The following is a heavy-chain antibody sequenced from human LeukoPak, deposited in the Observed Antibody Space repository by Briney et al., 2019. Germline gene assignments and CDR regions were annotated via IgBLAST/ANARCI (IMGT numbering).Heavy chain of an antibody. V-gene: IGHV3-23*01. CDR1: GFTFSSHT. CDR2: IGGSGGRT. J-gene: IGHJ4*02. Sequence: PGGSLRLSCAASGFTFSSHTMNWVRQAPGKGPEWVSAIGGSGGRTDYADAVKGRFTISRDNSRNTLYLQMTSLRAEDTAVYYCVRDTGVSAYNDYWGQGTLVTVSS. D-gene: IGHD2-8*02. CDR3: VRDTGVSAYNDY.